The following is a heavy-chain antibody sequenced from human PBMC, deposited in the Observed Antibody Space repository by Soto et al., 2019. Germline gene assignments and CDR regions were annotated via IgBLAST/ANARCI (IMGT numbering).Heavy chain of an antibody. D-gene: IGHD1-1*01. CDR2: ISYDGNVA. CDR1: GFTFSNYG. J-gene: IGHJ4*02. V-gene: IGHV3-30*18. CDR3: AKEGPITNWYIDY. Sequence: QVQLVESGGGVVQPGRSLRLSCAASGFTFSNYGMHSVRQAPGKGLEWVIVISYDGNVAYYADSVKGRFTISRDNSKNTLYLQMNSLRTEDTAMYYCAKEGPITNWYIDYWGQGTLVTVSS.